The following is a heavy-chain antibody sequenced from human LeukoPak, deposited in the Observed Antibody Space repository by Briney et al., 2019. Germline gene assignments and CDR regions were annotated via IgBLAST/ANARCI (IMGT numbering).Heavy chain of an antibody. J-gene: IGHJ4*02. CDR1: GGSISSYY. Sequence: PSETLSLTCTVSGGSISSYYWSWIRQPPERGLEWIGYIYYSGSTNYNPSLKSRVTISVDTSKNQFSLKLSSVTAADTAVYYCARAEQWLPDYYFDYWGQGTLVTVSS. V-gene: IGHV4-59*01. D-gene: IGHD6-19*01. CDR3: ARAEQWLPDYYFDY. CDR2: IYYSGST.